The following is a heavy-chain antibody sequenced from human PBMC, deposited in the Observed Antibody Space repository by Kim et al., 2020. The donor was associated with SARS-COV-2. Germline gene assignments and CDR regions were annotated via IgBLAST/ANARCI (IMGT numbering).Heavy chain of an antibody. V-gene: IGHV3-23*01. CDR2: IFGSGHGT. J-gene: IGHJ2*01. Sequence: GGSLRLSCVASPFTFSSSAMTWVRQAPGKGLEWVSTIFGSGHGTYYADSVKGRFIVSRDNSKNTLYLQMNNLRADDTAIYYCAKNVHVTSVTFLWYFDLWGRGTSVTVSS. CDR1: PFTFSSSA. D-gene: IGHD2-2*01. CDR3: AKNVHVTSVTFLWYFDL.